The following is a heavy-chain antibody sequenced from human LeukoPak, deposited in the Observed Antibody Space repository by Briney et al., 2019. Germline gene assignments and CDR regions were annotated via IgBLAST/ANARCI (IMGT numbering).Heavy chain of an antibody. CDR2: IYSNGNT. J-gene: IGHJ4*02. Sequence: SETLSLTCSVSGGSISSTGHYWGWIRQSPEKGLDWIGSIYSNGNTYYNPSVKSRVTMSVDTSKNQFSLKLTSNCARSATVTTGYFDYWGRGALVTVSS. CDR1: GGSISSTGHY. V-gene: IGHV4-39*07. CDR3: YFDY. D-gene: IGHD4-17*01.